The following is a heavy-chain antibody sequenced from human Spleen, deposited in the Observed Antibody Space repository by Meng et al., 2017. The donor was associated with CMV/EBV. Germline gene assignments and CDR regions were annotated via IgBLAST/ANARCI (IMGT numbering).Heavy chain of an antibody. CDR2: IKSNTDGGTT. V-gene: IGHV3-15*01. Sequence: LRLSRAASGFSLNNAWMAWVRYAPGKGLDYVGRIKSNTDGGTTYYAASVKGKFTISRDDSKNTLYLQMNSLKTEDTALYYCTTDLSRWGQGTLVTVSS. CDR1: GFSLNNAW. J-gene: IGHJ4*02. CDR3: TTDLSR.